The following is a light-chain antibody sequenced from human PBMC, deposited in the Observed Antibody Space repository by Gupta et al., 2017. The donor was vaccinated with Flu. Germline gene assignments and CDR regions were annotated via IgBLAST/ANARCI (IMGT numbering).Light chain of an antibody. CDR3: QKYKNGTYT. CDR1: QSVSSN. J-gene: IGKJ2*01. CDR2: GAS. Sequence: EIVMTQSPATLSVSPGERATLSCRASQSVSSNLAWYQQKPGQAPRLLIDGASTRATGIPARGSGSGSGTEFTLTIRRLQSEDVAVYDGQKYKNGTYTFGQGTKLEIK. V-gene: IGKV3-15*01.